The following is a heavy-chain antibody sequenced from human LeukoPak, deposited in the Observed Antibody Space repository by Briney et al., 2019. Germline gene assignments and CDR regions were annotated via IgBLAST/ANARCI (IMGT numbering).Heavy chain of an antibody. CDR2: VDPEDGET. CDR3: AAYYYDSSGYYLFDY. Sequence: ASVKVSCKVSGYTFTDYYMHWVQQAPGTRLEWMGFVDPEDGETIYAEKFQGRVTITADTSTDTAYMELSSLRSEDTVVYYWAAYYYDSSGYYLFDYWGQGTLVTVSS. V-gene: IGHV1-69-2*01. D-gene: IGHD3-22*01. J-gene: IGHJ4*02. CDR1: GYTFTDYY.